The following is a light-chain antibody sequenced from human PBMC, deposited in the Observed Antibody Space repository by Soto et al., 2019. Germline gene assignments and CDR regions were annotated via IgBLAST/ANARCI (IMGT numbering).Light chain of an antibody. CDR3: QQRSNWRLLT. CDR1: QSVSSY. Sequence: EIVLTQSPATLTLSPGETDTLSCRASQSVSSYLAWYQQKPGQAPRLLTYDASNRATGIPARFSGSGSGTDFTLTISSLEPEDFAVYYCQQRSNWRLLTFGGGTKVEIK. V-gene: IGKV3-11*01. CDR2: DAS. J-gene: IGKJ4*02.